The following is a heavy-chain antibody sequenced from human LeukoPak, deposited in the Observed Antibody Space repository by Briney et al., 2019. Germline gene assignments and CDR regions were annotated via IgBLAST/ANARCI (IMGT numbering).Heavy chain of an antibody. D-gene: IGHD3-9*01. CDR1: GFSLSTSGMC. J-gene: IGHJ4*02. Sequence: SGPALVKPTQTLTLTCTFSGFSLSTSGMCVSWIRQPPGKALEWLALIDWDDDKYYSTSLKTRLTISKDTSKNQVVLTMTNMDPVGTATYYCARTNPNYDILTGYYGDFDYWGQGTLVTVSS. CDR2: IDWDDDK. V-gene: IGHV2-70*01. CDR3: ARTNPNYDILTGYYGDFDY.